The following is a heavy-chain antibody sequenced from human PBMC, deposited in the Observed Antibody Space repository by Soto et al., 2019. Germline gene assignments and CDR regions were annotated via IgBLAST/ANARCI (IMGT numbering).Heavy chain of an antibody. Sequence: GGSLRLSCAASGFTFSGSAMHWVRQASGKGLEWVGRIRSKANSYATAYAASVKGRFTISRDDSKNTAYLQMNSLKTEDTAVYYCTRPAYDILTGFEDYWGQGTLVTVSS. V-gene: IGHV3-73*01. CDR2: IRSKANSYAT. CDR1: GFTFSGSA. CDR3: TRPAYDILTGFEDY. J-gene: IGHJ4*02. D-gene: IGHD3-9*01.